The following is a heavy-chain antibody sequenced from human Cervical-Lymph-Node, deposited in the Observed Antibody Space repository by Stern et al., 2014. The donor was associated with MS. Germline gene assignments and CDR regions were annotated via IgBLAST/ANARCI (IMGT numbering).Heavy chain of an antibody. CDR2: MNPNSGNK. J-gene: IGHJ6*02. CDR1: GYTFTNYN. V-gene: IGHV1-8*01. D-gene: IGHD3-10*01. CDR3: ARVRFYGSGIYYALGDGMDV. Sequence: QVQLLQPGAEVKKPGASVKVSCKASGYTFTNYNIDWVRQATGQGLEWMGWMNPNSGNKGYAQRFQGRVNMTRDTSTSTAYMELSSLKAEDTAVYYCARVRFYGSGIYYALGDGMDVWGQGTTVTVSS.